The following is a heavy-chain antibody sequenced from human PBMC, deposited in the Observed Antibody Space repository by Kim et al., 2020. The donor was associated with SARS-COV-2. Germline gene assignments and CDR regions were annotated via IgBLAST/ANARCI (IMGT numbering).Heavy chain of an antibody. V-gene: IGHV3-23*01. J-gene: IGHJ6*03. Sequence: YADSMKGRFTISRDNSKSTLYLQMSSLRAEDTAVYYCAKDLSFYYYYMDVWGKGTTVTVSS. CDR3: AKDLSFYYYYMDV. D-gene: IGHD2-2*01.